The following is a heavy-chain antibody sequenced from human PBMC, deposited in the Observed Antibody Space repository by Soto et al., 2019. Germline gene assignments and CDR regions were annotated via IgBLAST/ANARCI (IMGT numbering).Heavy chain of an antibody. CDR3: AKDWMICGSYCPSGVFDY. CDR2: FDPEDGET. J-gene: IGHJ4*02. CDR1: GYTLTELS. Sequence: ASVKVSCKVSGYTLTELSMHWVRQAPGKGLEWMGGFDPEDGETIYAQKFQGRVTMTEDTSTDTAYMELSSLRSEDTAVYYCAKDWMICGSYCPSGVFDYWGQGTLVTVSS. D-gene: IGHD1-26*01. V-gene: IGHV1-24*01.